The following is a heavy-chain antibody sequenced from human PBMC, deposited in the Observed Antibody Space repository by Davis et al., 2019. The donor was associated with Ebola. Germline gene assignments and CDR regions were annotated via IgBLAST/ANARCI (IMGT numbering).Heavy chain of an antibody. V-gene: IGHV3-30*18. CDR2: ISYDGSDK. Sequence: GGSLRLSCAASGFTFSSYGMHWVRQAPGKGLEWVAVISYDGSDKYYADSVKGRFTISRDNSKNTLYLQMNSLRAEDTAVYYCAKLELLGYWGQGTLVTVSS. J-gene: IGHJ4*02. CDR3: AKLELLGY. CDR1: GFTFSSYG. D-gene: IGHD4-23*01.